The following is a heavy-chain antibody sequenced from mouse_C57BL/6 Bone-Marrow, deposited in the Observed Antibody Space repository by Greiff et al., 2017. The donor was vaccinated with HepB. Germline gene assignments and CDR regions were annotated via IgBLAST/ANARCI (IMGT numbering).Heavy chain of an antibody. V-gene: IGHV1-80*01. CDR3: ARHLHYYGSSYGYFDY. CDR1: GYAFSSYW. CDR2: IYPGDGDT. Sequence: QVHVKQSGAELVKPGASVKISCKASGYAFSSYWMNWVKQRPGKGLEWIGQIYPGDGDTNYNGKFKGKATLTADKSSSTAYMQLSSLTSEDSAVYFCARHLHYYGSSYGYFDYWGQGTTLTVSS. D-gene: IGHD1-1*01. J-gene: IGHJ2*01.